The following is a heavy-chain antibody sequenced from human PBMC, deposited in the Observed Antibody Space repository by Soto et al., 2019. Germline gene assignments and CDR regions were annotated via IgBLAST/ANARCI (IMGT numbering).Heavy chain of an antibody. CDR2: ISGYNGNT. CDR1: GYTFSNYG. J-gene: IGHJ6*01. CDR3: ARFIMVGGWFDPNYFHGMDV. V-gene: IGHV1-18*01. D-gene: IGHD6-19*01. Sequence: QVQLVQSGAEVKKPGASVTVSCKTSGYTFSNYGINCVRQAHGQGLEWMGWISGYNGNTNYAKTDQGTVTMTTDTHTGTVYMELRSMKSDATAIYYCARFIMVGGWFDPNYFHGMDVWGQGTAVTVSS.